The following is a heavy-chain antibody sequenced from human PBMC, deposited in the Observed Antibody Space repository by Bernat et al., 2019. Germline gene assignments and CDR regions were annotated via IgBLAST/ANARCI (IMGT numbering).Heavy chain of an antibody. V-gene: IGHV3-64*01. D-gene: IGHD2-15*01. J-gene: IGHJ4*02. CDR1: GFTFSSYA. Sequence: EVQLVESGGGLVQPGGSLRLSCAASGFTFSSYAMHWVRQAPGKGLEYVSAISSNGGNTYYANSVKGRFTISRDNSKNTLYLQMGSLRAEDMAVYYCASGLGYCSGGSCYSPLSYWGQGTRSPSPQ. CDR3: ASGLGYCSGGSCYSPLSY. CDR2: ISSNGGNT.